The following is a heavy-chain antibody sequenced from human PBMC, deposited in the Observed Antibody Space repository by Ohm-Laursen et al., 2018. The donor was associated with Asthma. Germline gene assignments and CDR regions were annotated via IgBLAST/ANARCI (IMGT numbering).Heavy chain of an antibody. D-gene: IGHD6-13*01. Sequence: SQTLSLTCTVSGGSISSGGYYWSWIRQHPGKGLEWIGYIYYSGSTYYNPSLKSRVTISVDTSKNQFSLKLSSVTAADTAVYYCARFRGVAAARRGAFDIWGQGTMATVSS. CDR1: GGSISSGGYY. CDR3: ARFRGVAAARRGAFDI. J-gene: IGHJ3*02. CDR2: IYYSGST. V-gene: IGHV4-31*03.